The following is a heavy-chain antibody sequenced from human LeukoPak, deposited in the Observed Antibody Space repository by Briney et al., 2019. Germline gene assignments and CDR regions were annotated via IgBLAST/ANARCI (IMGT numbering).Heavy chain of an antibody. CDR2: IYYSGST. D-gene: IGHD4-23*01. CDR3: ARWVPQGSNRYYYYYMDV. CDR1: GGSISSGGYY. V-gene: IGHV4-31*03. J-gene: IGHJ6*03. Sequence: SQTLSLTCTVSGGSISSGGYYWSWIRQHPGKGLEWIGYIYYSGSTYYNPSLKSRVTISVDTSKNQFSLKLSSVTAADTAVYYCARWVPQGSNRYYYYYMDVWGKGTTVTVS.